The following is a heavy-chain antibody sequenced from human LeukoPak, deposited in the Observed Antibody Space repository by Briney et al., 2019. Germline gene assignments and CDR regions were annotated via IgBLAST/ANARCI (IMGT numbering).Heavy chain of an antibody. V-gene: IGHV3-23*01. Sequence: GGSLRLSCAASGFTFSSYALSWVRQAPGKGLEWVSAISGSGGSTYYADSVKGRFTISRDNSKNTLYLQMNSLRAEDTAVYYCAKGRDRGSSGYDLFDYWGQGTLVTVSS. D-gene: IGHD5-12*01. J-gene: IGHJ4*02. CDR1: GFTFSSYA. CDR3: AKGRDRGSSGYDLFDY. CDR2: ISGSGGST.